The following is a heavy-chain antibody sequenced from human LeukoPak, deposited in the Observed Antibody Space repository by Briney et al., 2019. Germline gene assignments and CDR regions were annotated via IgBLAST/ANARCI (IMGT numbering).Heavy chain of an antibody. Sequence: GASVKVSCKASGGTFSSYAISWVRQAPGQGLEWMGGIIPIFGTANYAQKFQGRVTITADESTSTAYMELSNLRSEDTAVYYCATGGSYAAYAFDIWGQGTMVTVSS. CDR1: GGTFSSYA. CDR3: ATGGSYAAYAFDI. J-gene: IGHJ3*02. CDR2: IIPIFGTA. D-gene: IGHD1-26*01. V-gene: IGHV1-69*13.